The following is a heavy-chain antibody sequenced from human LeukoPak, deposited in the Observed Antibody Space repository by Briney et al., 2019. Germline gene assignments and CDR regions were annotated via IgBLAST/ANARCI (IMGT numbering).Heavy chain of an antibody. CDR1: GFTFSTYG. CDR2: IWFDGSKR. D-gene: IGHD2-8*02. J-gene: IGHJ4*02. Sequence: PGRSLRLSCAASGFTFSTYGMHWVRQAPGKGLEWVALIWFDGSKRYYGDSLKGRFTVSRDNSKNTLYLQVDSLRAEDMAVYYCPRCTGGSCVFDYWGQGTLVTVSS. V-gene: IGHV3-33*01. CDR3: PRCTGGSCVFDY.